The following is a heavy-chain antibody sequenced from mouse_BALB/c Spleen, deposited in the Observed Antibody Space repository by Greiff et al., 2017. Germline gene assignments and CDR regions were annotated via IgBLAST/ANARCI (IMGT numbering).Heavy chain of an antibody. J-gene: IGHJ4*01. CDR3: ARHDYRYDRGYAMDY. D-gene: IGHD2-14*01. CDR1: GFSLTSYG. Sequence: VHLVESGPDLVAPSQSLSITCTVSGFSLTSYGVHWVRQPPGKGLEWLVVIWSDGSTTYNSALKSRLSISKDNSKSQVFLKMNSLQTDDTAMYYCARHDYRYDRGYAMDYWGQGTSVTVSS. V-gene: IGHV2-6-2*01. CDR2: IWSDGST.